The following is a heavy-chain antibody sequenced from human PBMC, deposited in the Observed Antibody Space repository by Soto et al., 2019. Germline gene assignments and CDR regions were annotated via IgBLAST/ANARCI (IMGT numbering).Heavy chain of an antibody. CDR3: ATIASQGYSFDY. CDR1: GYTLTELS. Sequence: GASVKVSCKVSGYTLTELSMHWVRQAPGKGLEWMGAFDPEDGETIYAQKFQGRVTMTEDTSTDTAYMELRSLRSEDTAVYYCATIASQGYSFDYWGQGTLGTVSS. V-gene: IGHV1-24*01. CDR2: FDPEDGET. J-gene: IGHJ4*02. D-gene: IGHD6-13*01.